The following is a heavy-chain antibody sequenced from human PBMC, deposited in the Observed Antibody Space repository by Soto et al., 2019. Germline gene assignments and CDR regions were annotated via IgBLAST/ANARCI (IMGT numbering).Heavy chain of an antibody. CDR2: IYYSGST. CDR1: GGSISSGGYY. CDR3: AREGPVRGVMRDY. J-gene: IGHJ4*02. Sequence: QVQLQESGPGLVKPSQTLSLTCTVSGGSISSGGYYWSWIRQHPGKGLEWIGYIYYSGSTYYNPSLKSRVNISVDTSKNQFSLKLSSVTAADTAVYYCAREGPVRGVMRDYWGQGTLVTVSS. V-gene: IGHV4-31*03. D-gene: IGHD3-10*01.